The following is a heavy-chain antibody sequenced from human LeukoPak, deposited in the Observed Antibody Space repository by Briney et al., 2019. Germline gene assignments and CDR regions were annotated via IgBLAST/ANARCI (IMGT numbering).Heavy chain of an antibody. D-gene: IGHD1-26*01. CDR1: GFTFSSYS. CDR3: ARDRVGATDYFDY. Sequence: GGSLRLSCAASGFTFSSYSMNWVRQAPGKGLEWVAVISYDGSNKYYADSVKGRFTISRDNSKNTLYLQMNSLRAEDTAVYYCARDRVGATDYFDYWGQGTLVTVSS. CDR2: ISYDGSNK. J-gene: IGHJ4*02. V-gene: IGHV3-30*03.